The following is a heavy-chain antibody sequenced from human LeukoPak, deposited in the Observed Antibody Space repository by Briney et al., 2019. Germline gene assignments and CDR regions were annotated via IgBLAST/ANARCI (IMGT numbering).Heavy chain of an antibody. CDR2: IYYDGSYK. J-gene: IGHJ4*02. Sequence: GGSLTLSCAASGFTFSYYGMHWVRQAPGKGLEWVAVIYYDGSYKYYADSVKGRFTISRDNSKNTLYLQVNSLRAEDTAVYYCARDKSSSSYYFDYWGQGTLVTVSS. D-gene: IGHD3-22*01. V-gene: IGHV3-33*01. CDR3: ARDKSSSSYYFDY. CDR1: GFTFSYYG.